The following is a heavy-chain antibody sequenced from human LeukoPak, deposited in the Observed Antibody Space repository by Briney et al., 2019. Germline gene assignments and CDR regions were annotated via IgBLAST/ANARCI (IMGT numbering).Heavy chain of an antibody. Sequence: PGGFLRLSCAASGFTFSTYAMSWVRQAPGKGLEWVSAISNSGGSTYYADSVKGRFSISRDNSKNTLYLQMNSLRAEDTAVYYCAKRSSSSGWANYFDYWGQGTLVTVSS. CDR2: ISNSGGST. J-gene: IGHJ4*02. V-gene: IGHV3-23*01. CDR1: GFTFSTYA. D-gene: IGHD6-19*01. CDR3: AKRSSSSGWANYFDY.